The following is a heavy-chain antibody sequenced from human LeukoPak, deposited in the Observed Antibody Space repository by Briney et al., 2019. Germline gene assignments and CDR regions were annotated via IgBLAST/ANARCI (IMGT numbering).Heavy chain of an antibody. CDR1: GFAFSRYG. J-gene: IGHJ4*02. CDR3: VKDRGGDSVFDY. D-gene: IGHD4-17*01. V-gene: IGHV3-64*05. Sequence: GGSLRLSCSASGFAFSRYGMHWVRQAPGKGLEYVSSISSSGGSTNYADSVKGRFAISRDNSKNTLYVDMSSLRPEDTAVYYCVKDRGGDSVFDYWGQGTLVTVSS. CDR2: ISSSGGST.